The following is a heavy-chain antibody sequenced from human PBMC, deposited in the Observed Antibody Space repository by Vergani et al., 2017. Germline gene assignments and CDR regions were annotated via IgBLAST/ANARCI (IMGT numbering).Heavy chain of an antibody. Sequence: QVQLQESGPGLVKPSQTLSLTCSVSGVSISSTAFYWSWIRQPAGKGLEWIGRKYGSGNSNYNPFLERRVKISRDTSKKQFSLKVHSVTAADTAVYYGARGETRTDWLDPWGQGTQVIVSS. V-gene: IGHV4-61*02. J-gene: IGHJ5*02. CDR2: KYGSGNS. CDR1: GVSISSTAFY. D-gene: IGHD3/OR15-3a*01. CDR3: ARGETRTDWLDP.